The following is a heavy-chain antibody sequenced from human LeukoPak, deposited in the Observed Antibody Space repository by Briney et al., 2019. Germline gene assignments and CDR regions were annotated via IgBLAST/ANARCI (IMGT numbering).Heavy chain of an antibody. V-gene: IGHV1-69*04. J-gene: IGHJ4*02. CDR3: ARDNTRAYYFDY. CDR1: GGTFSSYA. CDR2: IIPILGIA. D-gene: IGHD2-2*02. Sequence: ASVKVSCKASGGTFSSYAISWVRQAPGQGLEWMGRIIPILGIANYAQKFQGRITITADKSTSTAYMELSSLRSEDTAVYYCARDNTRAYYFDYWGQGTLVTVSS.